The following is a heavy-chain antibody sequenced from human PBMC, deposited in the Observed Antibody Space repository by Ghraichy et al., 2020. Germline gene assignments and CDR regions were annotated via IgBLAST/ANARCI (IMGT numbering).Heavy chain of an antibody. CDR2: IYSTGST. D-gene: IGHD4-17*01. V-gene: IGHV4-59*13. Sequence: QTLSLTCTVSGGSISSYYWSWIRQPPGKGLEWIAYIYSTGSTNYNPSLKSRVTISVDTSKNQFSLKMNSVTAADTAVYFCARRDYEGGFDYWGQGTLVTVSS. CDR1: GGSISSYY. J-gene: IGHJ4*02. CDR3: ARRDYEGGFDY.